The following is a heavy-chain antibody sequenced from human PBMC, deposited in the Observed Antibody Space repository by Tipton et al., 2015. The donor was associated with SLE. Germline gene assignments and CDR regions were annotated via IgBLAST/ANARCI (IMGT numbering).Heavy chain of an antibody. CDR1: GFTFDDYA. CDR3: ARGGGGDDAFDI. CDR2: ISSSSSYI. J-gene: IGHJ3*02. V-gene: IGHV3-21*01. D-gene: IGHD2-21*01. Sequence: SLRLSCAASGFTFDDYAMHWVRQAPGKGLEWVSSISSSSSYIYYADSVKGRFTISRDNAKNSLYLQMNNLRAEDTAVYYCARGGGGDDAFDIWGQGTMVTVSS.